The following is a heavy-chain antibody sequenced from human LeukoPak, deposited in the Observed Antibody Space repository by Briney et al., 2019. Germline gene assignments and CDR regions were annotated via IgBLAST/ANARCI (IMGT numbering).Heavy chain of an antibody. CDR2: IKQDGSEK. V-gene: IGHV3-7*01. Sequence: GGSLRLSCAASGFTFSSYWMSWVRQAPGKGLEWVANIKQDGSEKYYVDSVKGRFTISRDNAKNSLYLQMNSLRAEDTAVYYCAGGPPHYGDSHDAFDIWGQGTMVTVSS. D-gene: IGHD4-17*01. CDR1: GFTFSSYW. CDR3: AGGPPHYGDSHDAFDI. J-gene: IGHJ3*02.